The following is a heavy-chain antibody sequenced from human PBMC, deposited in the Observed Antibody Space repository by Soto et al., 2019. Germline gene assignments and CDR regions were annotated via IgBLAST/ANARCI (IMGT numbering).Heavy chain of an antibody. CDR2: ISSDGGKK. D-gene: IGHD5-18*01. CDR1: EFSLTSFT. CDR3: ARELYSYGRYFDF. J-gene: IGHJ4*01. V-gene: IGHV3-30*04. Sequence: GGSLRLSCAASEFSLTSFTMLWVRQTPDKGLEWVAFISSDGGKKYYADFVEGRFTISRDNSRDTVFLQMSSLRTADTGIYYCARELYSYGRYFDFWGHGTPVTV.